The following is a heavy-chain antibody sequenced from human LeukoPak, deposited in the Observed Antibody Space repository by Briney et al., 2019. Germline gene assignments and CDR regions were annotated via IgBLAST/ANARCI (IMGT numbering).Heavy chain of an antibody. CDR2: IYYSGST. CDR1: GGSISSYY. Sequence: PSETLSLTCTASGGSISSYYWSWIRQPPGKGLEWIGYIYYSGSTNYNPSLKSRVTISVDTSKNQFSLKLSSVTAADTAVYYCARLVVDWFDPWGQGTLVTVSS. V-gene: IGHV4-59*08. D-gene: IGHD2-15*01. J-gene: IGHJ5*02. CDR3: ARLVVDWFDP.